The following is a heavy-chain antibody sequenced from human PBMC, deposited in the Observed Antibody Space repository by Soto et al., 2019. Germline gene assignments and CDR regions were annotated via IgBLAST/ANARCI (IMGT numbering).Heavy chain of an antibody. V-gene: IGHV1-24*01. Sequence: ASVKVSCKASGYTFTSYDINWVRQATGQGLEWMGGFDPEDGETIYAQKFQGRVTMTEDTSTDTAYMELSSLRSEDTAVYYCASLMYGYSGYYFDYWGQGTLVTVSS. CDR2: FDPEDGET. D-gene: IGHD5-12*01. CDR3: ASLMYGYSGYYFDY. J-gene: IGHJ4*02. CDR1: GYTFTSYD.